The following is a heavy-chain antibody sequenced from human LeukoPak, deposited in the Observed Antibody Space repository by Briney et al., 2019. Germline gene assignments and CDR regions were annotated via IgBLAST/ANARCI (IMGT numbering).Heavy chain of an antibody. Sequence: GGSLRLSCAASRFSFSNHSMNWVRQTPGKGLEWVSYISNSGSAKYYAASVKGRFTISRDNGKNSLYLQMNSLRAEDTAVYYCARMSGSRLPGNWGQGTLVTVSS. D-gene: IGHD3-3*01. V-gene: IGHV3-48*01. CDR3: ARMSGSRLPGN. J-gene: IGHJ4*02. CDR2: ISNSGSAK. CDR1: RFSFSNHS.